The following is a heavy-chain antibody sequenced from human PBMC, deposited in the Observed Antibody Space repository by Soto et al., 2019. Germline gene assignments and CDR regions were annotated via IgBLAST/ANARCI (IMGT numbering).Heavy chain of an antibody. V-gene: IGHV3-48*01. D-gene: IGHD2-15*01. CDR1: GFSFSGYS. J-gene: IGHJ4*02. CDR2: LSKSSTTI. Sequence: GGSLRLSCAGSGFSFSGYSMNWVRQAPGKGLEWVSYLSKSSTTIYYADSVKGRFTITRDNARNSLYLQMNSLRAEDTAVYYCARVSLISRVFDYWGQGSLVTVSS. CDR3: ARVSLISRVFDY.